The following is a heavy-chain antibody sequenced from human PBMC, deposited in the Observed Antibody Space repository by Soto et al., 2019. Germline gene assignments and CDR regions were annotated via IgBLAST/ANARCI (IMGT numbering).Heavy chain of an antibody. J-gene: IGHJ5*02. CDR1: GFTFSSYG. CDR2: ISYDGSNK. V-gene: IGHV3-30*03. Sequence: QVQLVESGGGVVQPGRSLRLSCAASGFTFSSYGMHWVRQAPGKGLEWVAVISYDGSNKYYADSVKGRFTISRDNSKNTLYLQMNSLRAEDTAVYYCVVGFDPWGQGTLVTVSS. CDR3: VVGFDP.